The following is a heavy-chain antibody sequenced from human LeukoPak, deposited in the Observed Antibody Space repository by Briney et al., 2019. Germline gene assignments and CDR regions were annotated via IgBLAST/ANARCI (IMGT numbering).Heavy chain of an antibody. D-gene: IGHD3-22*01. J-gene: IGHJ3*02. CDR3: ARESRMIVVVGDAFDI. CDR1: GYTFTSYA. V-gene: IGHV7-4-1*02. Sequence: ASVKVSCKASGYTFTSYAMNWVRQAPGQGLEWMGWINTNTGNPTYAQGFTGRFVFSLDTSVSTAYLQISSLKAEDTAVYYCARESRMIVVVGDAFDIWGQGTMVTVSS. CDR2: INTNTGNP.